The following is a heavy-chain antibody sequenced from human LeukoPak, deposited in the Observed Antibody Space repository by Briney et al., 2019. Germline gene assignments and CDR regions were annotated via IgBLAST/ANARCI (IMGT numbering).Heavy chain of an antibody. Sequence: SETLSLTCTVSGGSISSGGYYWSWIRQHPGKGLEWIGYIYYSGSTNYNPSLKSRVTISVDTSKNQFSLKLSSVTAADTAVYYCAGSGTAGAFDIWGQGTMVTVSS. CDR2: IYYSGST. J-gene: IGHJ3*02. CDR1: GGSISSGGYY. D-gene: IGHD1-26*01. CDR3: AGSGTAGAFDI. V-gene: IGHV4-61*08.